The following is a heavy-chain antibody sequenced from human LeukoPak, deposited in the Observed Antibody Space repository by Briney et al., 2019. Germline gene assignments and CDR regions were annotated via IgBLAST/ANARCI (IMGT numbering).Heavy chain of an antibody. CDR2: ISSDGNDK. J-gene: IGHJ4*02. Sequence: GGSLRLSCAASGFRSSNHVIHWARQAPGKGLEWLAAISSDGNDKYYADSVKGRFTLTRDNSRNTVYLQMNSLRGEDTAVYSCAREGTNYCQDYWGQGTLVTVSS. CDR3: AREGTNYCQDY. V-gene: IGHV3-30*04. D-gene: IGHD1-7*01. CDR1: GFRSSNHV.